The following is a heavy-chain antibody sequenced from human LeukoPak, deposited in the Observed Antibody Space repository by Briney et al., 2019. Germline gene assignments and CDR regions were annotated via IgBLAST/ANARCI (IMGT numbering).Heavy chain of an antibody. D-gene: IGHD2-15*01. CDR1: GYTFTSYD. CDR2: TNPNSGNT. Sequence: ASVKVSCKASGYTFTSYDINWVRQATGQGLEWMGWTNPNSGNTGYAQKFQGRVTMTRNTSISTAYMELSSLRSEDTAVYYCARGNRYCSGGSCPDYWGQGTLVTVSS. CDR3: ARGNRYCSGGSCPDY. J-gene: IGHJ4*02. V-gene: IGHV1-8*01.